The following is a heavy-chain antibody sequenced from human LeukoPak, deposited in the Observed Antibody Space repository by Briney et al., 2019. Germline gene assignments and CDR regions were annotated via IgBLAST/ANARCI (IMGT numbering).Heavy chain of an antibody. V-gene: IGHV3-23*01. Sequence: GGSLRLSCAASGFTFSSYAMSWVRQAPGEGLEWVSTISGSGGTTYYADSVKGRFTISRDNSKNTLYLQMSSLRAEDTAVYYCAKDGSYDILTGYYLADYWGQGTLVTVSS. J-gene: IGHJ4*02. CDR3: AKDGSYDILTGYYLADY. D-gene: IGHD3-9*01. CDR1: GFTFSSYA. CDR2: ISGSGGTT.